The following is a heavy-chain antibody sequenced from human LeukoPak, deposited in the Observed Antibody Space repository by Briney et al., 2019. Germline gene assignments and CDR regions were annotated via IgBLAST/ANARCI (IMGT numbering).Heavy chain of an antibody. V-gene: IGHV3-7*01. CDR2: IKQDGSEK. J-gene: IGHJ6*03. CDR3: ARAMGTSYGFWSGSYTVSYYYYMDV. Sequence: PGGSLRLSCATFGFTFSSHSMSWARQAPGKGLEWVANIKQDGSEKHYVDSVKGRFSISRDNTKNSLYLQMSSLRAEDTAVYYCARAMGTSYGFWSGSYTVSYYYYMDVWGKGTTVAVS. D-gene: IGHD3-3*01. CDR1: GFTFSSHS.